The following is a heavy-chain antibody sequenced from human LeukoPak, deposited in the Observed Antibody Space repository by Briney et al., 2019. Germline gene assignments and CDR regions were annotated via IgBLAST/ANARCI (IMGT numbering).Heavy chain of an antibody. D-gene: IGHD3-22*01. V-gene: IGHV1-69*13. J-gene: IGHJ5*02. CDR2: IIPIFGKA. CDR3: ASVTLRTHYYDSSGPTGWFDP. CDR1: GGTFSSYA. Sequence: ASVQVSCKASGGTFSSYAISWVRQAPGQGLEWMGGIIPIFGKANYAQKFQGRVTITADESTSTAYMELSSLRSEDTAVYYCASVTLRTHYYDSSGPTGWFDPWGQGTLVTASS.